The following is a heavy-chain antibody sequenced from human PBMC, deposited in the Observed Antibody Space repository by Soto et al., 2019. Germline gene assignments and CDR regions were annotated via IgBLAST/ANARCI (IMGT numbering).Heavy chain of an antibody. D-gene: IGHD3-16*01. J-gene: IGHJ3*02. CDR1: GGSISSYY. CDR2: IYYSGST. V-gene: IGHV4-59*01. CDR3: ARERREAAGGGAGAFDI. Sequence: SETLSLTCTVSGGSISSYYWSWIRQPPGKGLEWIGYIYYSGSTNYNPSLKSRVTISVDTSKNQFSLKLSSVTAADTAVYYCARERREAAGGGAGAFDIWGQGTMVTVSS.